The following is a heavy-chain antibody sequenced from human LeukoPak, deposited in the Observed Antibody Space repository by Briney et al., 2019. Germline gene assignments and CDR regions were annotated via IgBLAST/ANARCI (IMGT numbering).Heavy chain of an antibody. V-gene: IGHV3-30*02. Sequence: GGSLRLSCAASGFTFSSYGMHWVRQAPGKGLEWVAVIRYDGSNKYYADSVKGRFTISRDNSKNTLYLQMNSLRAEDTAVYYCAKGPRYCSSTSCYAFDYWGQGTLVTVSS. CDR3: AKGPRYCSSTSCYAFDY. J-gene: IGHJ4*02. CDR2: IRYDGSNK. CDR1: GFTFSSYG. D-gene: IGHD2-2*01.